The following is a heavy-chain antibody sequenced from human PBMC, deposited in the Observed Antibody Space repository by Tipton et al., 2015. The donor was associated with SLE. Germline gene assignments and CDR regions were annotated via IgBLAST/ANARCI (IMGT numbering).Heavy chain of an antibody. D-gene: IGHD3-3*01. CDR2: INRSGST. CDR3: ASGTLEWSHEPDY. V-gene: IGHV4-39*07. J-gene: IGHJ4*02. CDR1: GDSFSSGSSS. Sequence: TLSLTCTVSGDSFSSGSSSWNWVRQPPGKGLEWVGEINRSGSTTYNPSLKSRVTISVNTSKNQFSLRLSSVTAADTAMFYCASGTLEWSHEPDYWGQGTLVTVSS.